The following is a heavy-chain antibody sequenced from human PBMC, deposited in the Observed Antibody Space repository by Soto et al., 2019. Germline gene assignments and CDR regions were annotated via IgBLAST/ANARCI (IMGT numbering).Heavy chain of an antibody. V-gene: IGHV1-69*01. CDR3: ARKELELRQSHPTNNWFDP. CDR2: IIPIFGTA. CDR1: GGTFSSYA. D-gene: IGHD1-7*01. Sequence: QVQLVQSGAEVKKPGSSVKVSCKASGGTFSSYAISWVRQSPGQGLDLMGGIIPIFGTANYAQQFQGRVTVTADESTSIAYMELSSLRSEDTAVYYCARKELELRQSHPTNNWFDPWCQGTLVTVSS. J-gene: IGHJ5*02.